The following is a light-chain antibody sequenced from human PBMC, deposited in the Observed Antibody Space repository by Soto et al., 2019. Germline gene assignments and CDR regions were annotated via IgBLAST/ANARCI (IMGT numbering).Light chain of an antibody. J-gene: IGKJ4*01. CDR1: QSILNSSNNKIH. CDR2: RAS. V-gene: IGKV4-1*01. CDR3: QPYFSARRT. Sequence: DFVMTQSPDSLAVSLGERATINCKSSQSILNSSNNKIHLAWYQQKPGQPPKLIIYRASTREPGVPDRFSGSGSETDFTLTISSLQAEDVATDYCQPYFSARRTFGGETKVEI.